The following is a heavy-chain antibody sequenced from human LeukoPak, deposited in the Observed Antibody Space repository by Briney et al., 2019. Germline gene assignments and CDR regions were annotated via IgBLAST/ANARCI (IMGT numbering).Heavy chain of an antibody. CDR3: ARAAIDGYSSGWQFDY. V-gene: IGHV1-2*02. D-gene: IGHD6-19*01. CDR1: GYTFTSYY. Sequence: ASVKVSCKASGYTFTSYYMHWVRQAPGQGLEWMGWINPNSGGTNYAQKFQGRVTMTRDTSISTAYMELSRLRSDDTAVYYCARAAIDGYSSGWQFDYWGQGTLVTVSS. CDR2: INPNSGGT. J-gene: IGHJ4*02.